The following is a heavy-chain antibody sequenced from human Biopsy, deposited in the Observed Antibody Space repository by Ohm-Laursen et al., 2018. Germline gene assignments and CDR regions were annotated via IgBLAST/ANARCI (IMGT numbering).Heavy chain of an antibody. J-gene: IGHJ6*02. V-gene: IGHV4-61*08. CDR1: GSSIISGGHF. D-gene: IGHD2/OR15-2a*01. CDR3: ARATNSTGWPYYYFYGMDV. Sequence: GTLSLTCAVSGSSIISGGHFWNWIRQHPGKGLGCIGFFYNSGTTNYNPSLKSRVTISVDTSKNQFSLRLNSVTAADTAVYYCARATNSTGWPYYYFYGMDVWGQGTTVTVSS. CDR2: FYNSGTT.